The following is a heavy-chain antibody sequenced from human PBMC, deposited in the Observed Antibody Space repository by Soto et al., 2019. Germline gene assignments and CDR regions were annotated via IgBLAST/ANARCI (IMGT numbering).Heavy chain of an antibody. V-gene: IGHV1-69*01. CDR3: ARSQGSSTSLEIYYYYYYGMDV. J-gene: IGHJ6*02. CDR1: GGTFSSYA. Sequence: QVQLVQSGAEVKKPGSSVKVSCKASGGTFSSYAISWVRQAPGQGLEWMGGIIPISGKANYAQKFQGRVTITADESTSTSYMELSSLRSEDTAVYYCARSQGSSTSLEIYYYYYYGMDVWGQGTTVTVSS. D-gene: IGHD2-2*01. CDR2: IIPISGKA.